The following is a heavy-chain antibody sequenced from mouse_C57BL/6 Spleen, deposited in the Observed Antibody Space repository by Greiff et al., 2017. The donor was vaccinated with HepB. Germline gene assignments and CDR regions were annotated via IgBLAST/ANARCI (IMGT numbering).Heavy chain of an antibody. Sequence: VQLQQPGAELVKPGASVKLSCKASGYTFTSYWMHWVKQRPGQGLEWIGMIHPNSGSTNYNEKFKSKATLTVDKSSSTAYMQLSSLTSEDSAVYYCARRAYYSNYVVFDVWGTGTTVTVSS. CDR2: IHPNSGST. CDR3: ARRAYYSNYVVFDV. D-gene: IGHD2-5*01. CDR1: GYTFTSYW. V-gene: IGHV1-64*01. J-gene: IGHJ1*03.